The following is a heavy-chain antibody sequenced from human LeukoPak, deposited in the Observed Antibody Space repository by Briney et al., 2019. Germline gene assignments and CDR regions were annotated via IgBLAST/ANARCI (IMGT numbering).Heavy chain of an antibody. D-gene: IGHD3-22*01. V-gene: IGHV7-4-1*02. CDR3: AIHPSDSSGYFSY. J-gene: IGHJ4*02. CDR2: IDTKTGNP. CDR1: GYTFSSCA. Sequence: ASVKVSCKASGYTFSSCAINWVRQTPGQGLEYMGWIDTKTGNPTYAQGFTGRFVFPLDTSVSTAYLQISSLKAEDTAVYYCAIHPSDSSGYFSYWGREPWSPSPQ.